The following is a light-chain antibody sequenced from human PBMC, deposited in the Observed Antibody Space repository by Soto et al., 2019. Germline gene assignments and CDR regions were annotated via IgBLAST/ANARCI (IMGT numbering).Light chain of an antibody. CDR3: QQYNSYPWT. CDR2: KAS. V-gene: IGKV1-5*03. J-gene: IGKJ1*01. CDR1: QSISSW. Sequence: DIQMTQSPSTLSASVGDRVTITCRASQSISSWLAWYQQKPEKAPKLLIYKASSLESGVPSRFSGSGSGTEFTLTISILQPNDFTTYYCQQYNSYPWTFGQGTKVEIK.